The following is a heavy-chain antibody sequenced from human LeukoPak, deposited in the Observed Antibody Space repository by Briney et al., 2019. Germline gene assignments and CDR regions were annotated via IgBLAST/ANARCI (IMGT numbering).Heavy chain of an antibody. Sequence: PSETLSLTCTVSGGSMRSYYWIWIRQPPGKGLEWIGYIDYTGRSKDNPSLKSRVTISVDTSKNQFSLKLSSVTAADTAVYYCARVLRCSSTSCYHAFDIWGQGTMVTVSS. J-gene: IGHJ3*02. CDR2: IDYTGRS. D-gene: IGHD2-2*01. CDR1: GGSMRSYY. CDR3: ARVLRCSSTSCYHAFDI. V-gene: IGHV4-59*01.